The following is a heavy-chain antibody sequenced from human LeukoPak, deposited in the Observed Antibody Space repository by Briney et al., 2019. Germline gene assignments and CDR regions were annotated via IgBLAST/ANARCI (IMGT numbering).Heavy chain of an antibody. CDR3: AREAYCSGGSCYIDY. V-gene: IGHV1-18*01. Sequence: ASVKVSCKASGYTFTSCGISWVRQAPGQGLEWMGWISAYNGNTNYAQKLQGRVTMTTDTSTSTAYMELRSLRSDDTAVYYCAREAYCSGGSCYIDYWGQGTLVTVSS. CDR2: ISAYNGNT. J-gene: IGHJ4*02. CDR1: GYTFTSCG. D-gene: IGHD2-15*01.